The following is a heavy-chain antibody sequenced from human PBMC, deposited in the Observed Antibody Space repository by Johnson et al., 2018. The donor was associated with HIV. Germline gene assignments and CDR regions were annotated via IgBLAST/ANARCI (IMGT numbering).Heavy chain of an antibody. CDR2: IKQDGSEK. V-gene: IGHV3-7*05. D-gene: IGHD6-13*01. Sequence: VQLVESGGGLVQPGGSLRLYCAASGFTFSSYWMSWVRQAPGKGLEWVANIKQDGSEKYYVDSVKGRFTISRDNAKNSLYLQMNSLRAEDTALYYCAKDMGSSWYDPWDAFDIWGQGTVVTVSS. CDR3: AKDMGSSWYDPWDAFDI. J-gene: IGHJ3*02. CDR1: GFTFSSYW.